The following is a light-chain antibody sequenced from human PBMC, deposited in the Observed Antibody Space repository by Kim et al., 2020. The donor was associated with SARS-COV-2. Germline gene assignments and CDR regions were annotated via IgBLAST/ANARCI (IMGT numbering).Light chain of an antibody. V-gene: IGLV1-44*01. J-gene: IGLJ3*02. Sequence: QSVLTQPPSASGAPGQRVIISCSGSSSNIGSNGVNWYQQFPGTAPKLLIYDNTQRPSGVPDRVSGSRSGTSASLAISGLQSEDEADYFCAAWDGSLTAWVFGGGTHLTVL. CDR1: SSNIGSNG. CDR2: DNT. CDR3: AAWDGSLTAWV.